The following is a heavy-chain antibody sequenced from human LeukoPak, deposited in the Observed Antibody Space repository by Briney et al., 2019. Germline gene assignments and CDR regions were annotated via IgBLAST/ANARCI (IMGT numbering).Heavy chain of an antibody. CDR3: ARVISSWFDY. J-gene: IGHJ4*02. CDR2: IRYDGSNK. Sequence: SGGSLRLSCAASGFTFSSYGMHWVRQAPGKGLEWVAFIRYDGSNKYYADSVKGRFTISRDNSKNTLYLQMNSLRAEDTAVYYCARVISSWFDYWGQGTLVSVSS. CDR1: GFTFSSYG. V-gene: IGHV3-30*02. D-gene: IGHD6-13*01.